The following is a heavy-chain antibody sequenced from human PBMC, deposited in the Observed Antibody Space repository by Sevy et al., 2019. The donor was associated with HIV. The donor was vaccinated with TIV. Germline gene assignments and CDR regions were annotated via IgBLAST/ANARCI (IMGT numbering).Heavy chain of an antibody. CDR2: IYYSGKA. D-gene: IGHD1-20*01. Sequence: SETLSLTCSVSGGSMNIYYWSWIRQLPGKGLEWIGFIYYSGKANYNPSLKSRVTMSVDTSKNQFSLKVTSVTTADTAVYYCARVGFNWNDVDNWGQGTLVTVSS. V-gene: IGHV4-59*01. CDR3: ARVGFNWNDVDN. J-gene: IGHJ4*02. CDR1: GGSMNIYY.